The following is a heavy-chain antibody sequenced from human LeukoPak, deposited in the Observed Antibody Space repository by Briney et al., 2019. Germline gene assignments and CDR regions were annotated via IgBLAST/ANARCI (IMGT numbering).Heavy chain of an antibody. CDR1: GYSISIAFY. Sequence: SETLSLTCTVSGYSISIAFYWGWIRQPPGKGLEWSGSISHSGSTYYNPSLKSRVTISVDTSKSQFSLKLSSVTAADTAVYYCARGFDYYDSSGYLSNWYFDLWGRGTLVTVSS. D-gene: IGHD3-22*01. V-gene: IGHV4-38-2*02. CDR3: ARGFDYYDSSGYLSNWYFDL. CDR2: ISHSGST. J-gene: IGHJ2*01.